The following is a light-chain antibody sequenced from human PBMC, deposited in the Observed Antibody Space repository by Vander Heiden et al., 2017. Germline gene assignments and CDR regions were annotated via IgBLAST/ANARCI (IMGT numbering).Light chain of an antibody. CDR3: QQSDGAPRT. Sequence: DIQMTQSPSSLSASVGDRVTITCRASQSISSYVNWYQQKPRKAPKLLIYAASSLQSGVPSRFSGSGSGTDFTLTISRMQTADFATYYCQQSDGAPRTFGQGTKGEIK. J-gene: IGKJ1*01. V-gene: IGKV1-39*01. CDR2: AAS. CDR1: QSISSY.